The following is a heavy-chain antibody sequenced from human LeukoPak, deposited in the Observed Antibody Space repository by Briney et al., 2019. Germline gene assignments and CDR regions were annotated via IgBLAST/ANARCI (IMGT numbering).Heavy chain of an antibody. D-gene: IGHD3-16*01. CDR3: AKASWVSSTDAVR. Sequence: GGSLRLSCTASGFIFNNYGLIWVRQAPGKGLEWVSAISNDGGGTNYADFVKGRFTISRDNSKNTLFLQMNSLRAEDTALYYCAKASWVSSTDAVRWGQGTLVTVSS. V-gene: IGHV3-23*01. CDR1: GFIFNNYG. CDR2: ISNDGGGT. J-gene: IGHJ4*02.